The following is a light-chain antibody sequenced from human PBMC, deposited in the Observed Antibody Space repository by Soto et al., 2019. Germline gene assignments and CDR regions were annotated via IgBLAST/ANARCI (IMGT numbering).Light chain of an antibody. CDR2: GIS. J-gene: IGKJ1*01. Sequence: EMLMTQSPATLSVSPGERATLSCRASQRVGSDLAWYQQKPGQPPRLLMYGISTRATGIPARFSGSGSGTEFTLSISSLQSEDFAVYYCQQYNNWTFGQGTKVEIK. CDR1: QRVGSD. V-gene: IGKV3-15*01. CDR3: QQYNNWT.